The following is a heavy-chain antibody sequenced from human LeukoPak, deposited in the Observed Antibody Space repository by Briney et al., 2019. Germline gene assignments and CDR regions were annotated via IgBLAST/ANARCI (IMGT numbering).Heavy chain of an antibody. J-gene: IGHJ4*02. V-gene: IGHV3-7*01. CDR2: INQNGSEK. CDR1: GFTFSSYW. Sequence: GGSLRLSCAASGFTFSSYWMNWVRQAPGKGLEWVANINQNGSEKYYVDSVKGRFTISRDNAKNSLYLQMNSLRAEDTAVYYCARGGWNTYCSSTSCFDYWGQGTLVTVSS. D-gene: IGHD2-2*01. CDR3: ARGGWNTYCSSTSCFDY.